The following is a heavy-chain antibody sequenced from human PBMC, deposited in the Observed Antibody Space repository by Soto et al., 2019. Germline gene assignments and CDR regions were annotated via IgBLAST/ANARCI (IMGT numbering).Heavy chain of an antibody. J-gene: IGHJ4*02. CDR3: ARDSTPHCSSTSCQEGFDY. V-gene: IGHV3-21*01. CDR1: GFTFSSYS. Sequence: GGSLRLSCAASGFTFSSYSMNWVRQAPGKGLEWVSSISSSSSYIYYADSVKGRFNISRDNAKNSLYLQMNSLRAEDTAVYYCARDSTPHCSSTSCQEGFDYWGQGTLVTVSS. D-gene: IGHD2-2*01. CDR2: ISSSSSYI.